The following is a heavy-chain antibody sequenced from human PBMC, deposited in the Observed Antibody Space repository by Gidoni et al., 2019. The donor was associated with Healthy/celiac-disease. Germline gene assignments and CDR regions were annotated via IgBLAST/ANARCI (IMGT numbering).Heavy chain of an antibody. CDR1: GYTFTSYG. D-gene: IGHD6-19*01. Sequence: QVQLVQSGAEVKKPGASVKVSCKASGYTFTSYGISWVRQAPGQGREWMGWTSAYKGNTNYAQKLQGRVNMTTDTSTSTAYMELRSLRSDDTAVYYCARASSGWYDSWFDPWGQGTLVTVSA. J-gene: IGHJ5*02. CDR3: ARASSGWYDSWFDP. V-gene: IGHV1-18*04. CDR2: TSAYKGNT.